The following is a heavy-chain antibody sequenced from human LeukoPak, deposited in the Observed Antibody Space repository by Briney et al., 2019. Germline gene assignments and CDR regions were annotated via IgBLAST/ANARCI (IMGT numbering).Heavy chain of an antibody. CDR3: ARGPNAGVVPAHNWFDP. J-gene: IGHJ5*02. V-gene: IGHV1-46*01. CDR1: GYTFTSYY. D-gene: IGHD2-2*01. CDR2: INPSGGST. Sequence: ASVKVSCKASGYTFTSYYMHWVRQAPGQGLEWMGIINPSGGSTSYAQKFQGRVTMTRDTSTSTVYMELSSLRSEDTAVYYCARGPNAGVVPAHNWFDPWGQGTLVTVSS.